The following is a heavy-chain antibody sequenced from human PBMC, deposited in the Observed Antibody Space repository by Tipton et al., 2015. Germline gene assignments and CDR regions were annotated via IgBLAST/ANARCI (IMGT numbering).Heavy chain of an antibody. CDR2: IYSNEIT. Sequence: SLRLSCAASGFTVSSNYMSWVRQAPGKGLEWVSIIYSNEITYYADSVKGRFTISRDNSNNTLYLQMNSLRAEDTALYYCVTSHRTSLDYWGQGTLVTVSS. CDR1: GFTVSSNY. V-gene: IGHV3-53*01. CDR3: VTSHRTSLDY. D-gene: IGHD2-2*01. J-gene: IGHJ4*02.